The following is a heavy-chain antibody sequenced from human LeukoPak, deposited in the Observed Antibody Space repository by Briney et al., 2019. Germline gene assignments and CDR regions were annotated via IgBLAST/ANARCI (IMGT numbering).Heavy chain of an antibody. Sequence: GGSLKLSCAASGFTFSGSAMHWVRQASGKGLEWVGRIRSKANSYATAYAASVKGRFTISRDDSKNTAYLQMNSLKTEDTAVYYCTRGRPYYFDYWGQGTLVTVSS. CDR3: TRGRPYYFDY. J-gene: IGHJ4*02. V-gene: IGHV3-73*01. CDR2: IRSKANSYAT. CDR1: GFTFSGSA.